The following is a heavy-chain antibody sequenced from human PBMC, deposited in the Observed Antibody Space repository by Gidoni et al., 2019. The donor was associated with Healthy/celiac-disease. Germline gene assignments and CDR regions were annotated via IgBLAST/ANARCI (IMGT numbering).Heavy chain of an antibody. CDR2: INHSGST. D-gene: IGHD6-13*01. V-gene: IGHV4-34*01. CDR1: GGSFSGYY. J-gene: IGHJ4*02. Sequence: QVQLQQWGAGLWKPSETLSLTCDVYGGSFSGYYWSWIRQPPGKGLEWIGEINHSGSTTYNPSLKSRVTISVDTSKTQFSLQLSSVTAADTAVYYCARRAIAAAGLDYWGQGTLVTVSS. CDR3: ARRAIAAAGLDY.